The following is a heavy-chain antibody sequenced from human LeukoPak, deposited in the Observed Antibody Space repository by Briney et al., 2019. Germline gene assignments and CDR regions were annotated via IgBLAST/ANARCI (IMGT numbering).Heavy chain of an antibody. CDR1: GGSISSGSYY. Sequence: SETLSLTCTVSGGSISSGSYYWSWIRQPAGKGLEWIGRIYTSGSTNYNPSLKSRVTISVDTSKNQFSLKLSSVTAADTAVYYCARDLVVPAAAPFGYWGQGTLVTVSS. J-gene: IGHJ4*02. CDR3: ARDLVVPAAAPFGY. V-gene: IGHV4-61*02. D-gene: IGHD2-2*01. CDR2: IYTSGST.